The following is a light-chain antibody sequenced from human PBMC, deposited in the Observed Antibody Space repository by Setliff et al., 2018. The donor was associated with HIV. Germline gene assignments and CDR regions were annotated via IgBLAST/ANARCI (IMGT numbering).Light chain of an antibody. CDR2: EVS. CDR1: SSDVGGYKY. Sequence: QSVLTQPASVSGSPGQSITISCTGTSSDVGGYKYVYWYQQHPGKAPKLMIYEVSNRPSGISNRFSGSKSGNTASLTISGLQAEDEADYYCNSFTSSSAYVLFGGGTKVT. J-gene: IGLJ2*01. CDR3: NSFTSSSAYVL. V-gene: IGLV2-14*01.